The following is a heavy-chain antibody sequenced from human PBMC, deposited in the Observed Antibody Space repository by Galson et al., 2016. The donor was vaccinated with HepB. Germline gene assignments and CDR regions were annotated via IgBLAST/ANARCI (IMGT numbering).Heavy chain of an antibody. J-gene: IGHJ3*02. CDR2: INPNSRGT. V-gene: IGHV1-2*02. Sequence: SVKVSCKASGYTFTGYYIHWVRQAPGQGLEWMGWINPNSRGTNYAQKFRGRVTMTRDTSISTAYMELSNLRSDDTAFYYCAIDFEYSSSSAGRSDAFDIWGQGTMVTVSS. CDR1: GYTFTGYY. D-gene: IGHD6-6*01. CDR3: AIDFEYSSSSAGRSDAFDI.